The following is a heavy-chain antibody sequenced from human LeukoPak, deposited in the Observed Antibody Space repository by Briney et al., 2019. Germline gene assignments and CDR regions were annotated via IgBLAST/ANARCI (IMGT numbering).Heavy chain of an antibody. J-gene: IGHJ4*02. Sequence: PGGSLRLSCAASGFTFSSYAMSWVRQAPGKGLEWVSAISDSGGSTYDADSVKGRFTISRDNSKNTLYLQMNGLRAEDTAVYYCAKDTPIGRYCTNGVCSPFDYWGQGTLVTVSS. CDR1: GFTFSSYA. CDR2: ISDSGGST. D-gene: IGHD2-8*01. V-gene: IGHV3-23*01. CDR3: AKDTPIGRYCTNGVCSPFDY.